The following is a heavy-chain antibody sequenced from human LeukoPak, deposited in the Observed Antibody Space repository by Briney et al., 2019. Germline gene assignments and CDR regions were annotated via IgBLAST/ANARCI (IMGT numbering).Heavy chain of an antibody. CDR3: ARDPYSGTYGNTYYYYMDV. J-gene: IGHJ6*03. CDR1: GFSFSSYN. CDR2: ITSSSTYT. Sequence: GGSLRLSCVASGFSFSSYNMNWVRQTPGKGLEWVSSITSSSTYTFYADSVKGRFTISRDNARNSLSLQMNSLRAEDTAVYYCARDPYSGTYGNTYYYYMDVWGKGTTVTISS. D-gene: IGHD1-26*01. V-gene: IGHV3-21*01.